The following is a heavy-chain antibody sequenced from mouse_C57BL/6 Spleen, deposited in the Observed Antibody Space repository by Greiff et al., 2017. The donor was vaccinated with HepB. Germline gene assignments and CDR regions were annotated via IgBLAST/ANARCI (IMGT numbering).Heavy chain of an antibody. D-gene: IGHD1-1*01. CDR1: GYTFTSYW. V-gene: IGHV1-64*01. CDR2: IHPNSGST. CDR3: ARSRYGSSSAWFAY. Sequence: VQLQQSGAELVKPGASVKLSCKASGYTFTSYWMHWVKQRPGQGLEWIGMIHPNSGSTNYNEKFKSKATLTVDKSSSTAYMQLSSLTSEDSAVYYCARSRYGSSSAWFAYWGQGTLVTVSA. J-gene: IGHJ3*01.